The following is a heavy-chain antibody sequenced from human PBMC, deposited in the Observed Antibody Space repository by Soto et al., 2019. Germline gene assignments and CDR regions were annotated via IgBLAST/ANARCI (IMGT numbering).Heavy chain of an antibody. CDR2: IRVHKGNT. J-gene: IGHJ4*02. CDR3: VRDVDGSGSYYTDY. V-gene: IGHV1-18*01. Sequence: QVHLVQSGVEVKKPGASVKVSCTASGYNFINYGITWVRQAPGQGLEWMGWIRVHKGNTNYAQKFQGRITMSTDTSTSTAYMELRSLRPDDTAVYYCVRDVDGSGSYYTDYWGPGTLVIVSS. D-gene: IGHD3-10*01. CDR1: GYNFINYG.